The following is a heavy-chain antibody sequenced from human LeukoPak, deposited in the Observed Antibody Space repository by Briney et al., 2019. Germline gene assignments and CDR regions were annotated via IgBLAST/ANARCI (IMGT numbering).Heavy chain of an antibody. CDR3: TTRYSGSYSEYFQH. Sequence: PGGSLRLSCAASGFTFSSYAMSWVRQAPGKGLEWVSAISGSGGSTYYADSVKGRFTISRDNSKNTLYLQMNSLKTEDTAVYYCTTRYSGSYSEYFQHWGQGTLVTVSS. CDR1: GFTFSSYA. CDR2: ISGSGGST. D-gene: IGHD1-26*01. V-gene: IGHV3-23*01. J-gene: IGHJ1*01.